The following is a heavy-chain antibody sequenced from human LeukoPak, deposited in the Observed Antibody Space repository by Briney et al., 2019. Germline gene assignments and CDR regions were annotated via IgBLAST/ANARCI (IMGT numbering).Heavy chain of an antibody. CDR1: GFTFSSYS. CDR2: ISSSSSTI. CDR3: ARVADIVVVPAAMGGEFDY. Sequence: GGSLRLSCAASGFTFSSYSMNWVRQAPGKGLEWVSYISSSSSTIYYADSVKGRFTISRDNAKNSLHLQMNSLRAEDTAVYYCARVADIVVVPAAMGGEFDYWGQGTLVTVSS. D-gene: IGHD2-2*01. J-gene: IGHJ4*02. V-gene: IGHV3-48*01.